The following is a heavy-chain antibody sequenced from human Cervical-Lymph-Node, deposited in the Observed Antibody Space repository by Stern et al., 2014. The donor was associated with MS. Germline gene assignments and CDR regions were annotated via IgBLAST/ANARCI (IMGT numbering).Heavy chain of an antibody. CDR1: GYTFTSYG. CDR3: ARDKMHAFDY. V-gene: IGHV1-18*01. Sequence: QVHLVESGTEVKKPGASLIVSCKASGYTFTSYGISWVRQAPGQGLEWVGWISADSGATKYVQNLRDRITLTRDTSTGTAYMELRTLRYEDTAVYYCARDKMHAFDYWGQGTLVSVSS. D-gene: IGHD2-8*01. J-gene: IGHJ4*02. CDR2: ISADSGAT.